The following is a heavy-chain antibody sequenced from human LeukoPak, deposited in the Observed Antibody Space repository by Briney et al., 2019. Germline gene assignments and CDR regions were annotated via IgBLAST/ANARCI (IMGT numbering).Heavy chain of an antibody. CDR3: ARDFINSDCAFDC. CDR1: GFNFDDYG. V-gene: IGHV3-20*04. CDR2: INWNGGST. Sequence: GGSLRLSCAASGFNFDDYGMSWVRQGPGKGLEWVSGINWNGGSTAYADSVKGRFSISRDNAKKSLYLQMNSLRAEDTALYYCARDFINSDCAFDCWGQGTLVTVSS. J-gene: IGHJ4*02. D-gene: IGHD2-21*02.